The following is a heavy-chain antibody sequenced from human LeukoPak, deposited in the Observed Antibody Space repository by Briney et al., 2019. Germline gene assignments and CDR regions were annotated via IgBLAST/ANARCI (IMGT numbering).Heavy chain of an antibody. J-gene: IGHJ5*02. V-gene: IGHV4-30-4*01. CDR2: IYYSGTT. Sequence: SQTLSLTCTVSGGSISSGDYYWSWIRQPPGKGLEWIGYIYYSGTTYYSPSLKRRVIISVDTSKNHFSLKLTSVTAADTAVYYCARLSIEMVRGVKQNWFDPWGQGTLVTVSS. CDR1: GGSISSGDYY. CDR3: ARLSIEMVRGVKQNWFDP. D-gene: IGHD3-10*01.